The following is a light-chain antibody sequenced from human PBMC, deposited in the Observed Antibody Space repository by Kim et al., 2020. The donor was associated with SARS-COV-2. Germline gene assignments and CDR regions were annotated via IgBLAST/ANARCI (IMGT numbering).Light chain of an antibody. J-gene: IGLJ2*01. CDR1: GNNVGNQG. CDR3: SAWDTSLSAWL. CDR2: RNN. Sequence: LTQPPSVSKDLRQTATLTCTGNGNNVGNQGAAWLQQHQGHPPKLLSYRNNSRPSGISGRLSASRSGNTASLTITGLQPEDEADYYCSAWDTSLSAWLFGGGNQLPS. V-gene: IGLV10-54*01.